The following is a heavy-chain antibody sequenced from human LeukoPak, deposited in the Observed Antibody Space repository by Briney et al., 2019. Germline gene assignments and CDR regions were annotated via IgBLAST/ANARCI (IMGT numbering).Heavy chain of an antibody. V-gene: IGHV3-23*01. D-gene: IGHD4-17*01. Sequence: GGSLRLSCSASGFNFRSYGMIWVRQAPGKGLEWVSDIKGDGGGAHYADSVKGRFTISRDNSKNTLYLQMNSLRVEDTAIYYCAKDPNGDYVGAFDFWGQGTMVTVSS. CDR2: IKGDGGGA. CDR1: GFNFRSYG. CDR3: AKDPNGDYVGAFDF. J-gene: IGHJ3*01.